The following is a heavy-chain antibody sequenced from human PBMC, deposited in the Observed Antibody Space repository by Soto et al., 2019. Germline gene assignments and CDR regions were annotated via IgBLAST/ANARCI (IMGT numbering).Heavy chain of an antibody. D-gene: IGHD3-22*01. CDR1: GFTFSSCA. Sequence: GGSLRLSCAASGFTFSSCAMHWVRQAPGKGLEWVAVISYDGSNKYYADSVKGRFTISRDNSKNTLYLQMNSLRAEDTAVYYCARWSYYYDSSGPYYFDYWGQGTMVTVYS. V-gene: IGHV3-30-3*01. CDR2: ISYDGSNK. J-gene: IGHJ4*02. CDR3: ARWSYYYDSSGPYYFDY.